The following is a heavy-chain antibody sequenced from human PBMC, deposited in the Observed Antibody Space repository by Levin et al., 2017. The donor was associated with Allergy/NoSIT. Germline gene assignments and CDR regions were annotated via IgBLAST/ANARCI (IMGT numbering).Heavy chain of an antibody. Sequence: GGSLRLSCAASGFTFDDYAMHWVRQAPGKGLEWVSGISWNSGSIGYADSVKGRFTISRDNAKNSLYLQMNSLRAEDTALYYCAKGTSSSGWADAFDIWGQGTMVTVSS. CDR3: AKGTSSSGWADAFDI. CDR1: GFTFDDYA. J-gene: IGHJ3*02. V-gene: IGHV3-9*01. CDR2: ISWNSGSI. D-gene: IGHD6-19*01.